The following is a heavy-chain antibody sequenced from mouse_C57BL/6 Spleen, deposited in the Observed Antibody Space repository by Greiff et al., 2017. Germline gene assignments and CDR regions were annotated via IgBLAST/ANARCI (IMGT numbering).Heavy chain of an antibody. D-gene: IGHD4-1*01. CDR2: IAPSDSET. V-gene: IGHV1-52*01. Sequence: VQLQQPGAELVRPGSSVKLSCKASGYTFTSYWMPWVKQRPIQGLEWIGNIAPSDSETHYNQKFKDKATFTVDKSSSTAYMQLSSLTSEDSAVYYCARPNWDGNFDVWGTGTTVTVSS. CDR1: GYTFTSYW. J-gene: IGHJ1*03. CDR3: ARPNWDGNFDV.